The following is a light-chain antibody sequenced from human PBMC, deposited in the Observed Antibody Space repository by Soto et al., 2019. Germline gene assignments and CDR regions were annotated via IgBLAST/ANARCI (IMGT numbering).Light chain of an antibody. CDR2: RNN. J-gene: IGLJ1*01. V-gene: IGLV1-47*01. CDR1: SSNIGSNY. Sequence: QAVVTQPPSASGTPGQRVTISCSGSSSNIGSNYVYWYQQLPGTAPKLLIYRNNQRPSGVPDRFSGSKSGTSASLAISGLRSEDEADHYCAAWDDSLSGQVFGTGTKVTVL. CDR3: AAWDDSLSGQV.